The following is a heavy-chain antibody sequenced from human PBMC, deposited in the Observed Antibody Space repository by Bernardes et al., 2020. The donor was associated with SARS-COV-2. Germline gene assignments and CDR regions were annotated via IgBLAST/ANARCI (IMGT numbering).Heavy chain of an antibody. CDR3: AGALTFFDVVLKVDYWDF. CDR1: GFSFGDSY. V-gene: IGHV3-11*01. J-gene: IGHJ4*02. D-gene: IGHD3-3*01. Sequence: LSLSCAASGFSFGDSYLPWILQAPGPGLAWVSYLSCSGPPTYYAYPVRGRFTISRDNAKNSLYLQINSLSAEDTAVYYCAGALTFFDVVLKVDYWDFWGQGTLVNVSS. CDR2: LSCSGPPT.